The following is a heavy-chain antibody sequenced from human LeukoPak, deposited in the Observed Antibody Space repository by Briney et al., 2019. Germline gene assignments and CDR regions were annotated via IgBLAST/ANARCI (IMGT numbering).Heavy chain of an antibody. D-gene: IGHD2-8*02. V-gene: IGHV4-59*08. Sequence: SETLSLTCTVSGGSISSYYWSWIRQPPGKGLEWIGYIYYSGSTNYNPSLKSRVTISVETSKNQFSLKLSSVTAAGTAVYYCARGTLVYYYGMDVWGQGTTVTVSS. CDR3: ARGTLVYYYGMDV. CDR1: GGSISSYY. CDR2: IYYSGST. J-gene: IGHJ6*02.